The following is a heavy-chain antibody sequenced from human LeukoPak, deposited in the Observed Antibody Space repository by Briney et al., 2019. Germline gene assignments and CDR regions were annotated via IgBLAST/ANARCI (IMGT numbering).Heavy chain of an antibody. V-gene: IGHV3-21*01. CDR2: ISSSSSYI. CDR3: ARATIFGWFDP. J-gene: IGHJ5*02. CDR1: GFTFSSYS. D-gene: IGHD3-9*01. Sequence: GGSLRLSCAASGFTFSSYSMNWVRQAPGKGLEWVSAISSSSSYIYYADSVKGRFTISRDNAKNSLYLQMNSLRAEDTAVYYCARATIFGWFDPRGQGTLVTVSS.